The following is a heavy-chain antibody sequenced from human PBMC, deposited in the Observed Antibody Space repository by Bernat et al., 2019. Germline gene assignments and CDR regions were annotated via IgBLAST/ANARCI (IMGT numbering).Heavy chain of an antibody. CDR1: DFPFTGNA. CDR2: FRGSGGST. CDR3: AKDPPDILTEWGY. J-gene: IGHJ4*02. D-gene: IGHD3-9*01. V-gene: IGHV3-23*01. Sequence: EVQLLESGGGLVRPGGSRRFACAPLDFPFTGNAMSGAPQAPGKGLAWAEAFRGSGGSTYYADSVKGGFTISRDNSKNTLYLQMNSLRAEDTAVYYCAKDPPDILTEWGYWGQGTLVTVSS.